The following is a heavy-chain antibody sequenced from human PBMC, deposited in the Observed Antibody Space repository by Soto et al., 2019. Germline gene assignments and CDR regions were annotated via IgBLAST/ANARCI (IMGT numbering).Heavy chain of an antibody. CDR2: IWYDGSNK. CDR3: ASEVERYSGSYYGGIY. V-gene: IGHV3-33*01. D-gene: IGHD1-26*01. CDR1: GFTFSSYG. Sequence: QVQLVESGGGVVQPGRSLRLSCAASGFTFSSYGMHWVRQAPGKGLEWVAVIWYDGSNKYYADSVKGRFTISRDNSKNTLYLQMNSLRAEDPAVYYCASEVERYSGSYYGGIYWGQGTLVTVSS. J-gene: IGHJ4*02.